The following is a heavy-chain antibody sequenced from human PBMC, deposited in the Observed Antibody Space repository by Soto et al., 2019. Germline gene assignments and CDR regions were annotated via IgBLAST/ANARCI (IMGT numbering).Heavy chain of an antibody. CDR1: GFTVSSNY. J-gene: IGHJ6*02. V-gene: IGHV3-53*01. CDR2: IYSAGST. Sequence: EVQLVESGGGLIQPGGSLRLSCAASGFTVSSNYMSWVRQAPGKGLEWVSVIYSAGSTYYADSVKGRFTISRDNSKNTLYLQMNSLRAEDTAVYYCARDLRTLYGMDVWGQGTTVTVSS. CDR3: ARDLRTLYGMDV.